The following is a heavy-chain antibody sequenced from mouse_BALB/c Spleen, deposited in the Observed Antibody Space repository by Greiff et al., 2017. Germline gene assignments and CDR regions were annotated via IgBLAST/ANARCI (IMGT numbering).Heavy chain of an antibody. CDR1: GFTFSSYA. J-gene: IGHJ4*01. D-gene: IGHD1-1*01. V-gene: IGHV5-6*01. CDR2: ISSGGST. CDR3: ARQGDYGSFYAMDY. Sequence: EVQRVESGGGLVKPGGSLKLSCAASGFTFSSYAMSWVRQTPEKRLEWVASISSGGSTYYPDSVKGRFTISRDNAKNTLYLQMSSLKSEDTAMYYCARQGDYGSFYAMDYWGQGTSVTVSS.